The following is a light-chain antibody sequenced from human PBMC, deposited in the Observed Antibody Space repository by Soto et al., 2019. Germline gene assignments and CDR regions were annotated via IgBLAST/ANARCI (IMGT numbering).Light chain of an antibody. CDR2: GTP. J-gene: IGKJ2*01. CDR1: QSVGRN. Sequence: EIVMTQSPVALYVSPGESAALSCRASQSVGRNFAWYQQRPGQAPRVLIYGTPTRATGVPARFSGSGSGTDFTLTISSLQSEDFAVYYCQQYNKWPYTFGQGTRLEIK. CDR3: QQYNKWPYT. V-gene: IGKV3-15*01.